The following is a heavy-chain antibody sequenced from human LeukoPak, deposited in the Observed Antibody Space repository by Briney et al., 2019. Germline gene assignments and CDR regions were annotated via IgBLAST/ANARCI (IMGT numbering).Heavy chain of an antibody. CDR1: GGSFSGYY. D-gene: IGHD6-6*01. CDR3: ASGFIAARPKDYYYYGMDV. V-gene: IGHV4-34*01. J-gene: IGHJ6*02. CDR2: INHSGST. Sequence: SETLSLTCAVYGGSFSGYYWSWIRQPPGKGLEWIGEINHSGSTNYNPSLKSRVTISVDTSKNQFSLKLSSVTAADTAVYYCASGFIAARPKDYYYYGMDVWGQGTTVTVSS.